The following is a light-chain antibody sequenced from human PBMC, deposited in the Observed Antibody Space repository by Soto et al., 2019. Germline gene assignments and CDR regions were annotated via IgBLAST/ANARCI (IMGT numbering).Light chain of an antibody. CDR1: SSDVGAYNY. CDR2: DVN. CDR3: SSFAGSSTFEV. Sequence: QSALTQPASVSGSPGQSITISCTGTSSDVGAYNYVSWYQHHPDKAPKLIIYDVNNRPSGVSKRFSGSKSGNTASLTISGLQAEDEADYCCSSFAGSSTFEVFGTGTKLTVL. J-gene: IGLJ1*01. V-gene: IGLV2-14*01.